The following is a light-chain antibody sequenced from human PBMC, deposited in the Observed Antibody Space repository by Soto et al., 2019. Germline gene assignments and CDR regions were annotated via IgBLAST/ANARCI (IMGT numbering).Light chain of an antibody. J-gene: IGKJ4*01. CDR3: QQRRSWPLT. CDR1: QSVDSH. V-gene: IGKV3-11*01. Sequence: EIVLTQSPATLSLSPGERATLSCRASQSVDSHLAWYQQKPGQAPRLLIYDVSNRATGIAARFSGSGSGTDFTLTVSSLEPEDFAVYYCQQRRSWPLTFGGGTKVEIK. CDR2: DVS.